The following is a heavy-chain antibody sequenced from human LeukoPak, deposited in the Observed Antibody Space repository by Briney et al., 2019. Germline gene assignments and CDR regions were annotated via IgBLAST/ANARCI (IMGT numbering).Heavy chain of an antibody. CDR1: GFSFSNYF. CDR3: ARDAGITGTTEFDY. V-gene: IGHV3-7*01. D-gene: IGHD1-7*01. J-gene: IGHJ4*02. Sequence: GGSLRLSCAASGFSFSNYFMTWVRQAPGKGLEWVANIKQDGSERYYGDSVRGRFTISRDNAKNSVYLQLNSLRVEDTAVYYCARDAGITGTTEFDYWGQGTLVTVSS. CDR2: IKQDGSER.